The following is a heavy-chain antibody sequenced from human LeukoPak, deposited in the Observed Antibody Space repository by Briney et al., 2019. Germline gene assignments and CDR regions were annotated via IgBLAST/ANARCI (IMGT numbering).Heavy chain of an antibody. V-gene: IGHV1-46*01. Sequence: ASVKVSCKASGYTFTSYYMHWVRQAPGQGLEWMGIINPSGGSTSYAQKFQGRVTMTRDMSTSTAYMELSRLRSDDTAVYYCARDGLGYCSSTSCSNWFDPWGQGTLVTVSS. D-gene: IGHD2-2*01. CDR2: INPSGGST. J-gene: IGHJ5*02. CDR1: GYTFTSYY. CDR3: ARDGLGYCSSTSCSNWFDP.